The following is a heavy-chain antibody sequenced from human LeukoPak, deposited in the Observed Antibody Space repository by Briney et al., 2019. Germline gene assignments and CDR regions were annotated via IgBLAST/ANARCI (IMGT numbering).Heavy chain of an antibody. Sequence: SETLSLTCTVSGGSISSGTYYRGCIRQSPGKGLEWIASIHYSGRTNYNPSLKSRVTISVDTSKNQFSLKLSSVTAADTAVYYCARWGSYRADYWGQGSLVTVSS. CDR1: GGSISSGTYY. CDR2: IHYSGRT. J-gene: IGHJ4*02. D-gene: IGHD3-16*02. V-gene: IGHV4-39*01. CDR3: ARWGSYRADY.